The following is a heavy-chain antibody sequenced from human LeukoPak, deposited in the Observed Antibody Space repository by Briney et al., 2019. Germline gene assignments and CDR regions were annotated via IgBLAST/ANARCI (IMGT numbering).Heavy chain of an antibody. CDR2: IIPIFGTA. CDR1: GGTFSSYA. CDR3: ARASDHATFGYCSGGSCYSHAFDI. J-gene: IGHJ3*02. V-gene: IGHV1-69*01. Sequence: GASVKVSCKASGGTFSSYAISWVRQAPGQGLEWMGGIIPIFGTANYAQKFQGRVTITADESTSTAYMELSSLRSEDTGVYYCARASDHATFGYCSGGSCYSHAFDIWGQGTMVTVSS. D-gene: IGHD2-15*01.